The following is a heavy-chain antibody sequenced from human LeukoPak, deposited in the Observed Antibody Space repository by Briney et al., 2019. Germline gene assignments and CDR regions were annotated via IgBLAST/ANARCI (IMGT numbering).Heavy chain of an antibody. CDR1: GFTFSSYA. J-gene: IGHJ4*02. CDR2: ISSSGSTI. Sequence: GGSLRLSCAASGFTFSSYAMHWVRRAPGKGLEWVSYISSSGSTIYYADSVKGRFTISRDNAKNSLYLQMNSLRAEDTAVYYCARDARQLGGSGYFGEWGQGALVTVSS. CDR3: ARDARQLGGSGYFGE. D-gene: IGHD3-22*01. V-gene: IGHV3-48*04.